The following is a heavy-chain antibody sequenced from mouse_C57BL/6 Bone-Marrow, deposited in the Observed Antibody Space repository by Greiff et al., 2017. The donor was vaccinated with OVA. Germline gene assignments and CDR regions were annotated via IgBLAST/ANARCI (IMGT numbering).Heavy chain of an antibody. D-gene: IGHD3-2*02. CDR3: ARKGDSSGLYAMDY. CDR1: GFSLTSYG. Sequence: VQLQQSGPGLVQPSQSLSITCTVSGFSLTSYGVHWVRQSPGKGLEWLGVIWSGGSTDYNAAFISRLGISKDNSKSKVFFKMNSLQADDTAIYYCARKGDSSGLYAMDYWGQGTSVTVSS. V-gene: IGHV2-2*01. CDR2: IWSGGST. J-gene: IGHJ4*01.